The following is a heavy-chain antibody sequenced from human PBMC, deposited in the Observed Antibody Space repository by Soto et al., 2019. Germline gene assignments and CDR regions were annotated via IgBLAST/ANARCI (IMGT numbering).Heavy chain of an antibody. CDR1: GFTFRAYA. J-gene: IGHJ4*02. V-gene: IGHV3-23*01. D-gene: IGHD4-17*01. CDR2: ISGSGGST. CDR3: AKDLNGDYVSYYFDY. Sequence: GGSLRLSCAASGFTFRAYAMSWVRQAPGKGLEWVSAISGSGGSTYYADSVKGRFTISRDNSKNTLYLQMNSLRAEDTAVYYCAKDLNGDYVSYYFDYWGQGTLVTVSS.